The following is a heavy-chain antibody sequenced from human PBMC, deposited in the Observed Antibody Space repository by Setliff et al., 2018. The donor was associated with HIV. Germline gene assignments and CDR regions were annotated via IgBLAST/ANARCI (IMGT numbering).Heavy chain of an antibody. CDR2: IIPLFGAA. V-gene: IGHV1-69*05. Sequence: SVKVSCKASGGTFSNYAISWVRQAPGQGLEWMGGIIPLFGAAKYAQKFQGRVTMTRDTSISTAYMELSRLRSDDTAVYYCATLSYWGQGTLVTVSS. J-gene: IGHJ4*02. CDR1: GGTFSNYA. CDR3: ATLSY.